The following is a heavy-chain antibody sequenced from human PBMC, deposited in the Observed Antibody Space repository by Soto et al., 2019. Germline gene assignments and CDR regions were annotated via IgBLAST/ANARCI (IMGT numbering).Heavy chain of an antibody. J-gene: IGHJ4*02. CDR3: ARVTMVGGY. CDR2: IKQDGSEK. V-gene: IGHV3-7*01. D-gene: IGHD4-17*01. CDR1: GFTFSNYW. Sequence: EVQQVESGGDLVQPGGSLRLSCAASGFTFSNYWTSWVRQAPGKGLEWVANIKQDGSEKHYVDSVKGRFTISRDNAKNSRDLQMNSLRAEDTAVYYCARVTMVGGYWGQGTLVTVSS.